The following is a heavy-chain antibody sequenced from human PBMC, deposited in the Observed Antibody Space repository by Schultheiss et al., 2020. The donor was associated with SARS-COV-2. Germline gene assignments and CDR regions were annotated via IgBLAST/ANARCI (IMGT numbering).Heavy chain of an antibody. CDR1: GGSLSGYY. J-gene: IGHJ4*02. V-gene: IGHV3-11*06. Sequence: LSLTCAVYGGSLSGYYWSWIRQPPGKGLEWVSYISSRSTYTKYADSVKGRFTISRDNAKNSLFLQMNSLRAEDTAVYYCACTACGEVAYWGQGTLVTVSS. CDR3: ACTACGEVAY. CDR2: ISSRSTYT. D-gene: IGHD3-10*01.